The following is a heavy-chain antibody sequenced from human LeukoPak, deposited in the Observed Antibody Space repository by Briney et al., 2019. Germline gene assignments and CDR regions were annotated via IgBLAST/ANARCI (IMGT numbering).Heavy chain of an antibody. Sequence: SETLSLTCAVYGGSFSGYYWSWIRQPPGKGLEWIGEINHSGSTNYNPSLKSRVTISVDTSKNQFSLKLSSVTAADTAVYYCARVRRVGWSSLYYFDYWGQGTLVTVSS. V-gene: IGHV4-34*01. J-gene: IGHJ4*02. CDR1: GGSFSGYY. D-gene: IGHD6-19*01. CDR3: ARVRRVGWSSLYYFDY. CDR2: INHSGST.